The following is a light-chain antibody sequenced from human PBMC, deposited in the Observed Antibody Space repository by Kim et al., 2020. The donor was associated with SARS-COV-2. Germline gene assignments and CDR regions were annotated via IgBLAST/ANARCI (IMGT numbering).Light chain of an antibody. J-gene: IGKJ1*01. V-gene: IGKV3-11*01. CDR3: QQRSSWPRT. CDR1: QSVSSF. Sequence: WSPGERATLSCRASQSVSSFLAWYQERRGQAPRLLIYDASNRATDIPSRFSGSGSGTDFTLTISTLEPEDFAVYYCQQRSSWPRTFGQGTKVDIK. CDR2: DAS.